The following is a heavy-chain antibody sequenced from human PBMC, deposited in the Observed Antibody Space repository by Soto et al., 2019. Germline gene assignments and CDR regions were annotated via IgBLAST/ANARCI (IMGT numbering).Heavy chain of an antibody. J-gene: IGHJ4*02. Sequence: EVQLLESGGGLVQPGGSLRLSCGGSGFTFNSYAMTWVRQAPGKGLEWVSAISGSGGTTYYANSGKGRFTISRDKSKDALYLLMNSLRAEDTAIYYCAKDRHYGSGTYSDSYLDYWGQGTLVTVSS. V-gene: IGHV3-23*01. CDR1: GFTFNSYA. CDR3: AKDRHYGSGTYSDSYLDY. D-gene: IGHD3-10*01. CDR2: ISGSGGTT.